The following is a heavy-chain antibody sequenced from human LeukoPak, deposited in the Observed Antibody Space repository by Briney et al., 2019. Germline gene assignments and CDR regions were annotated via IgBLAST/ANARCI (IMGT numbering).Heavy chain of an antibody. CDR1: GYTFTSYG. Sequence: GASVKVSCKASGYTFTSYGISWVRQAPGQGLEWMGWISAYNGNTNYAQKLQGRVTMTTDTSTSTAYMELSRLRSDDTAVYYCARETGNWNDGWGSVHGWFDPWGQGTLVTVSS. CDR3: ARETGNWNDGWGSVHGWFDP. CDR2: ISAYNGNT. D-gene: IGHD1-1*01. J-gene: IGHJ5*02. V-gene: IGHV1-18*01.